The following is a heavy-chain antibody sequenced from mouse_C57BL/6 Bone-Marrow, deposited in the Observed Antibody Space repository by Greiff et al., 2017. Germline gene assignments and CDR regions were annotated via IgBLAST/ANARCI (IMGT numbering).Heavy chain of an antibody. V-gene: IGHV1-76*01. D-gene: IGHD1-1*01. Sequence: QVQLQQSGAELVRPGASVKLSCKASGYTFTDYYINWVKQRPGQGLEWIARIYPGSGNTYYNEKFKGKATLTADKSSSTAYMQLSSLTSEDSAVYFCAREDYGSSDWYFDVWGTGTTVTVSS. CDR1: GYTFTDYY. CDR2: IYPGSGNT. J-gene: IGHJ1*03. CDR3: AREDYGSSDWYFDV.